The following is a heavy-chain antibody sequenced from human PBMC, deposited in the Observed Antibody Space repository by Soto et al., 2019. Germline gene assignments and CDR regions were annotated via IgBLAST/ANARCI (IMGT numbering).Heavy chain of an antibody. D-gene: IGHD2-15*01. Sequence: ADTLSLTCFVSGGSVTSYRWSWIRQFPGKGLEWIAYTSYTGNTNYKPPLQSRVIISIDTSKNQLSLKLSSMTAADTAVINFARDMHAGFTHYSDPWGQGTLVTVSS. V-gene: IGHV4-59*02. J-gene: IGHJ5*02. CDR1: GGSVTSYR. CDR2: TSYTGNT. CDR3: ARDMHAGFTHYSDP.